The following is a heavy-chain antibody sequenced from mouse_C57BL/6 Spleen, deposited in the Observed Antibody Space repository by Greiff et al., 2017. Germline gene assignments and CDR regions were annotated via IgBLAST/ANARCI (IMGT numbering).Heavy chain of an antibody. CDR3: ARWAVVATDYAMDY. D-gene: IGHD1-1*01. J-gene: IGHJ4*01. CDR2: INPNYGTT. CDR1: GYSFTDYN. Sequence: EVQLQQSGPELVKPGASVKISCKASGYSFTDYNMNWVKQSNGKSLEWIGVINPNYGTTSYNQKFKGKATLTVDQSSSTAYMQLNSLTSEDSAVXYCARWAVVATDYAMDYWGQGTSVTVSS. V-gene: IGHV1-39*01.